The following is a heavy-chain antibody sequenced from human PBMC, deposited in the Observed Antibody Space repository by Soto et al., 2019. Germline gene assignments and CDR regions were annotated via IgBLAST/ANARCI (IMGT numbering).Heavy chain of an antibody. Sequence: RSLTCTVSGGSVSSGSYYWSWIRQPPGKGLEWIGYIYYSGSTNYNPSLKSRVTISVDTSKNQFSLKLSSVTAADTAVYYCASQLVDFDYWGEGTPVTVSS. CDR3: ASQLVDFDY. J-gene: IGHJ4*02. CDR1: GGSVSSGSYY. CDR2: IYYSGST. V-gene: IGHV4-61*01. D-gene: IGHD6-13*01.